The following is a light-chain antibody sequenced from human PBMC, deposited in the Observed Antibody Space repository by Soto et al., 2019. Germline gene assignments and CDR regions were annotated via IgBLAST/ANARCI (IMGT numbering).Light chain of an antibody. Sequence: QSALTQPASVSGSPGQSITVSCTGTSSDVGGYNYVSWYQQHPGKAPKLMIYEVSYRPSGVSNRFSGSKSGNTASLTISGLQAEDEADYYCSSYTSSSTPHVVFGGGTKLTVL. V-gene: IGLV2-14*01. CDR3: SSYTSSSTPHVV. J-gene: IGLJ2*01. CDR2: EVS. CDR1: SSDVGGYNY.